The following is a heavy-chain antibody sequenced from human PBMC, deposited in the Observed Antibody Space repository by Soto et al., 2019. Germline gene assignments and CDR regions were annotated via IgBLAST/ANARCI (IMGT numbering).Heavy chain of an antibody. J-gene: IGHJ4*02. Sequence: QVQLVESGGGVVQPGRSLRLSCAASGFTFSSYAMHWVRQAPGKGLEWVAVISYDGSNKYYADSVKGRFTISRDNSKNTLYLQMNSLRAEDTAVYYFARDGSHWGQGTLVTVSS. V-gene: IGHV3-30-3*01. CDR3: ARDGSH. CDR1: GFTFSSYA. CDR2: ISYDGSNK.